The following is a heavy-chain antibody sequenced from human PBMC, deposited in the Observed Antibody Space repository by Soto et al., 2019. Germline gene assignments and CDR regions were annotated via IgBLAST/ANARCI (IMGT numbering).Heavy chain of an antibody. CDR3: ARGFPTTGYQ. V-gene: IGHV4-61*01. CDR2: IYYTGTT. D-gene: IGHD2-15*01. CDR1: GGSVSSGSFY. Sequence: PSETLSLTCSVSGGSVSSGSFYWTWIRQPPGKRLEWIGYIYYTGTTNYNPSLRSRVTISLDMSQNQFSLKLTSVTAADTAVYYCARGFPTTGYQRAQGTPVTVSS. J-gene: IGHJ4*02.